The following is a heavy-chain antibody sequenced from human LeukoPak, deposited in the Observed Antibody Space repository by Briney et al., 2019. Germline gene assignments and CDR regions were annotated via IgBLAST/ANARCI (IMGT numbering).Heavy chain of an antibody. V-gene: IGHV4-59*01. CDR2: IYYSGST. Sequence: SETLSLTCTVSGGSISSYYWSWIRQPPGKGLEWIGYIYYSGSTNYNSSLKSRVTISVDTSKNQFSLKLSSVTAADTAVYYCAREAYDSSGYYYWFDPWGQGTLVTVSS. CDR1: GGSISSYY. CDR3: AREAYDSSGYYYWFDP. D-gene: IGHD3-22*01. J-gene: IGHJ5*02.